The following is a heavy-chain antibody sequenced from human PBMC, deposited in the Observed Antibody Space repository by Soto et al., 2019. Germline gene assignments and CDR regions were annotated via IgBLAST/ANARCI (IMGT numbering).Heavy chain of an antibody. D-gene: IGHD4-17*01. CDR3: ARDRGDYSYDI. CDR1: GGSISSYY. J-gene: IGHJ3*02. CDR2: IYYSGST. V-gene: IGHV4-59*01. Sequence: SETLSLTCTVSGGSISSYYWSWIRQPPGKGLEWIGYIYYSGSTNYNPSLKSRVTISVDTSKNQFSLKLSSVTAADTAVYYCARDRGDYSYDIWGQGTMVTVSS.